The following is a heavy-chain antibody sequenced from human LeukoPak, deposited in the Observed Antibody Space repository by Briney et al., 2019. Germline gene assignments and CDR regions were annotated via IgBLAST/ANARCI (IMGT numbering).Heavy chain of an antibody. J-gene: IGHJ4*02. V-gene: IGHV3-9*01. CDR1: GFTFDDYA. CDR2: ISWNSGSI. Sequence: HPGGSLRLSCAASGFTFDDYAMPWVRHAPGKGLEWVSGISWNSGSIGYADSVKGRFTISRDNAKNSLYLQMNSLRAEDTALYYCAKAGTSSGPGEVDYWGQGTLVTVSS. CDR3: AKAGTSSGPGEVDY. D-gene: IGHD6-19*01.